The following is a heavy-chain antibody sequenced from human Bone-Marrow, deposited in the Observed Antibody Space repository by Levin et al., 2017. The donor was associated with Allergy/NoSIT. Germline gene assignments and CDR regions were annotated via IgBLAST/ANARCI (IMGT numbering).Heavy chain of an antibody. CDR3: ARGEHYSDTSGHFQH. D-gene: IGHD3-22*01. CDR2: ISGSGYTI. V-gene: IGHV3-48*03. Sequence: GESLKISCEASGFTLSVYEMNWVRQAPGKGLEWVSYISGSGYTISYTDSVKGRFTISRDNAKNSLYLQMNSLRAEDTGVYYCARGEHYSDTSGHFQHWGQGTLVTVSS. CDR1: GFTLSVYE. J-gene: IGHJ1*01.